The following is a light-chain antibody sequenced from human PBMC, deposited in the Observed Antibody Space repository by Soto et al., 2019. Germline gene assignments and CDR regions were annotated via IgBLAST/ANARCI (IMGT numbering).Light chain of an antibody. CDR3: QQLNSYPRT. J-gene: IGKJ4*01. CDR2: DAS. CDR1: QGISNY. V-gene: IGKV1-9*01. Sequence: DIQLTQSPSFLSASVGDRVTTTCRASQGISNYLAWYQQKPGKAPKLLIYDASTLQSGVPSRFSGSGSATEFTLTISGLRPEDFATYYCQQLNSYPRTFGGGTKVDIK.